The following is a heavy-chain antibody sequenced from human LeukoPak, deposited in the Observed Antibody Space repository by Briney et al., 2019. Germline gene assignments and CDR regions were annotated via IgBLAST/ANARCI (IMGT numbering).Heavy chain of an antibody. CDR1: GFTVSSNY. CDR3: ARASYYGSGRHPYYYMDV. J-gene: IGHJ6*03. V-gene: IGHV3-53*01. D-gene: IGHD3-10*01. Sequence: GGSLRLSCAASGFTVSSNYMSWVRQAPGKGLERVSVIYSGGSTSYADSVKGRFTISRDNSKNTLYLQMNSLRAEDTAVYYCARASYYGSGRHPYYYMDVWGKGTTVTVSS. CDR2: IYSGGST.